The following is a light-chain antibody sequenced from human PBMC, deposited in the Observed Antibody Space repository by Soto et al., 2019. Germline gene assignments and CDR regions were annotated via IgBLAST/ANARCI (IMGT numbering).Light chain of an antibody. J-gene: IGLJ3*02. CDR2: DVS. Sequence: QSVLTQPASVSGSPGQSITISCTGTSSDVGGYNYVSWYQQHPGKAPKLMIYDVSYRPSGVSNRFAGSKSSNTASLTISGLEDEDEADYYCISFTSSTTWVFGGGTKLTVL. CDR3: ISFTSSTTWV. CDR1: SSDVGGYNY. V-gene: IGLV2-14*03.